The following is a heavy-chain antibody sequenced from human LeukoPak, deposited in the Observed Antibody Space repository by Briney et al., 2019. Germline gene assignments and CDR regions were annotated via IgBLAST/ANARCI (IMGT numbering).Heavy chain of an antibody. V-gene: IGHV4-34*01. J-gene: IGHJ4*02. Sequence: PSETLSLTCAVYGGSFSGYYWSWIRQPPGKGLEWIGEINHSGSTNYNPSLKSRVTISVDTSKNQFSLKLSSVTAADTAVYYCASHYGSGSYYTSYYFDYWGQGTLVTVSS. CDR1: GGSFSGYY. CDR2: INHSGST. D-gene: IGHD3-10*01. CDR3: ASHYGSGSYYTSYYFDY.